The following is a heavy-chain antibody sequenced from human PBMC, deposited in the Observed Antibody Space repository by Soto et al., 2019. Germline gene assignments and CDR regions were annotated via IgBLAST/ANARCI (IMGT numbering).Heavy chain of an antibody. CDR2: IYYSGST. Sequence: PSETLSLTCTVSGGSISSYYWSWIRQPPGKGLEWIGYIYYSGSTNYNPSLKSRVTISVDTSKNQFSLKLSSVTAADTAVYYCARGVEVPAAMTFDYWGQGTLVTVSS. CDR3: ARGVEVPAAMTFDY. D-gene: IGHD2-2*01. V-gene: IGHV4-59*01. CDR1: GGSISSYY. J-gene: IGHJ4*02.